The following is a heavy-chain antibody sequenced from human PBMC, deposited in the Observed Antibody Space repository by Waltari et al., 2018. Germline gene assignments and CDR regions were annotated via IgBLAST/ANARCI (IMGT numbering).Heavy chain of an antibody. D-gene: IGHD6-6*01. CDR3: TTGIEYSSSSIYFDS. CDR1: GFTFTNAW. J-gene: IGHJ4*02. V-gene: IGHV3-15*01. CDR2: IKRKAEGGTT. Sequence: EVQLVESGGGLVKPGESLRLSCAASGFTFTNAWMTWVRQAPGKGREWVGRIKRKAEGGTTDYAAAVKGRFTISRDDSKNTLYLQMNSLKAEDTAVYYCTTGIEYSSSSIYFDSWGQGTLVTVSS.